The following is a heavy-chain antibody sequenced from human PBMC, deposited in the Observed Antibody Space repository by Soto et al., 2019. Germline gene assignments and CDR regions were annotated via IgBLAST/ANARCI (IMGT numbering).Heavy chain of an antibody. D-gene: IGHD6-19*01. CDR1: GYTFANYG. V-gene: IGHV1-18*01. J-gene: IGHJ6*02. CDR3: ARDLNSGWYGKESGMDV. CDR2: ISGYNANT. Sequence: ASVKVSCKASGYTFANYGITWVRQAPGQGLEWMGWISGYNANTNYAQTLQGRVTMTIDTSTSTAYMELRSLRSDDTAVYYCARDLNSGWYGKESGMDVWG.